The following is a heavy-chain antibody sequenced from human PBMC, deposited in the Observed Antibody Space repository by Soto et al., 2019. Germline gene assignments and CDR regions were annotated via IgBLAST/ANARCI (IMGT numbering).Heavy chain of an antibody. CDR1: GGSISSSNW. CDR2: IYHSGST. J-gene: IGHJ5*02. D-gene: IGHD5-12*01. CDR3: ERDGYGEYWYDP. Sequence: SETLSLTCAVSGGSISSSNWWSWVRQPPGKGLEWIGEIYHSGSTNYNPSLKSRVTISVDTSKNQFSLKLSSVTAADTAVYYCERDGYGEYWYDPWSQGTPVTVSS. V-gene: IGHV4-4*02.